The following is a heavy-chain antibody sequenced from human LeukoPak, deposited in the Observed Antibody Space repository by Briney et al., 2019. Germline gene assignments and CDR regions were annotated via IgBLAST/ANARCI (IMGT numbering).Heavy chain of an antibody. J-gene: IGHJ6*02. CDR2: IYASGRN. CDR3: GREEYSSGPFGMDV. Sequence: AGALSHTCTVAGGSISRYNRSWVRQPAGKGVEGMGRIYASGRNNYNPSITSRDTISVDTTKNQFSRKLSSVTAADTAVYYCGREEYSSGPFGMDVWGQGTTVTVSS. CDR1: GGSISRYN. V-gene: IGHV4-4*07. D-gene: IGHD6-19*01.